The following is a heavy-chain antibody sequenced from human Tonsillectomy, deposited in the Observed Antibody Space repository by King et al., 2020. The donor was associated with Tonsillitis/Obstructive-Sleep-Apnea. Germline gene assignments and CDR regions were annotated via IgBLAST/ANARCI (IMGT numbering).Heavy chain of an antibody. J-gene: IGHJ5*02. D-gene: IGHD2-8*01. CDR1: GGSISSSSYY. CDR3: ARLYWCRNRRLIGDPWFDP. Sequence: QLQESGPGLVKPSETLSLTCTVSGGSISSSSYYWGWIRQPPGKGLEWIGSIYYSGSTYYNPSLKSRVTISVDTSKNQFSLKLSSVTAADTAVYYCARLYWCRNRRLIGDPWFDPRGQGNLVP. CDR2: IYYSGST. V-gene: IGHV4-39*01.